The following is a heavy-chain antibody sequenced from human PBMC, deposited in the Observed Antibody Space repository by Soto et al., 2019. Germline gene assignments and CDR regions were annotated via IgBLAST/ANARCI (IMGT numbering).Heavy chain of an antibody. CDR2: IKSDGSIT. CDR1: GFTFSNYW. D-gene: IGHD3-10*01. CDR3: ARGGRGGYYQDA. J-gene: IGHJ6*03. V-gene: IGHV3-74*01. Sequence: EVQLVESGGGLVQPGGSLRLSCAASGFTFSNYWIHWVRQAPGKGLVWVSRIKSDGSITNYADSVKGRFTISRDNAKNTVYVEMNSLRAEDTAVYYCARGGRGGYYQDAWGKGTTVTVSS.